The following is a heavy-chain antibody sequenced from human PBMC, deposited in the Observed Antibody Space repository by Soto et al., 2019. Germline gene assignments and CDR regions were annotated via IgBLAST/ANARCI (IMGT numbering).Heavy chain of an antibody. CDR2: IYSGGST. D-gene: IGHD6-19*01. CDR3: ARDSSGDDAGYYYYGMDV. CDR1: GFTVSSNY. J-gene: IGHJ6*02. V-gene: IGHV3-53*01. Sequence: LRLSCAASGFTVSSNYMSWVRQAPGKGLEWVSVIYSGGSTYYADSVKGRFTISRDNSKNTLYLQMNSLRAEDTAVYYCARDSSGDDAGYYYYGMDVWGQGTTVTVS.